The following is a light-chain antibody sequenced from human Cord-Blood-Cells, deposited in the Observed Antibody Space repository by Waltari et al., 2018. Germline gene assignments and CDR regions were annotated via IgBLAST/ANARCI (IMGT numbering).Light chain of an antibody. CDR1: SSDVGSYNL. CDR3: CSYAGSSTWV. CDR2: EGS. J-gene: IGLJ3*02. Sequence: QSALTQPASVSGSPGQSITISCTGTSSDVGSYNLVSWYQQHPSKAPKLMIYEGSKRPSGVSNRFSGSKSGNTAYLTISGLQAEDEADYYCCSYAGSSTWVFGGGTKLTVL. V-gene: IGLV2-23*01.